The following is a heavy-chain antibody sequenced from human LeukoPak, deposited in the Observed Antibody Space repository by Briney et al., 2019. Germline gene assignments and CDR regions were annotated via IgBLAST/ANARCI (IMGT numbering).Heavy chain of an antibody. CDR3: PGRSIMITFGGVIVPNWFDP. CDR2: IYYSGST. CDR1: GGSISSYY. J-gene: IGHJ5*02. D-gene: IGHD3-16*02. V-gene: IGHV4-59*01. Sequence: SETLSLTCTVSGGSISSYYWSWIRQPPGKGLERIGYIYYSGSTNYNPSLKSRFTISVDLPKNQFSLKLSAVDPADTAVYSLPGRSIMITFGGVIVPNWFDPWGQGTLVTVSS.